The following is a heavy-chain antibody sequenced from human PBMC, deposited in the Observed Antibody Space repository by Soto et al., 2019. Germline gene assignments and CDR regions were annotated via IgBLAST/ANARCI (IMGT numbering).Heavy chain of an antibody. J-gene: IGHJ4*02. CDR1: GFTFSYG. CDR3: AKLVIGYCSGNTCDDY. Sequence: VQLLESGGGLIQPGGSLRLSCAASGFTFSYGVHWLRQAPGKGLEWVAYISYDSSNKFYGDSVKGRFTISRDNSKNTQFLQMNSLRVEDTAVYYCAKLVIGYCSGNTCDDYWGQGTLGAVSS. V-gene: IGHV3-30*18. CDR2: ISYDSSNK. D-gene: IGHD2-15*01.